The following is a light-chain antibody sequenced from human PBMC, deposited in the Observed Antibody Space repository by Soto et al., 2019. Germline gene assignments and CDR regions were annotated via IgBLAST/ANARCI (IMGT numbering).Light chain of an antibody. J-gene: IGKJ1*01. CDR1: PSVSINY. CDR3: QQYRTSPRT. V-gene: IGKV3-20*01. CDR2: GAS. Sequence: EIVLTQSPVPLSLSPGERAPLSCRASPSVSINYVAWYQHRPGQAPRLLIYGASGRAIGIPDRFSGSESGTDFTLTISRVEAEDSAVYFSQQYRTSPRTFGQGTKVDIK.